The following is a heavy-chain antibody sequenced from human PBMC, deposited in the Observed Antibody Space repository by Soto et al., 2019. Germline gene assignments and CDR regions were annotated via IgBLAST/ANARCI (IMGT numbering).Heavy chain of an antibody. CDR3: AGTSTGTTMDWFDP. CDR2: IYYSGST. Sequence: SXTLSLTCTVSGGSISSYYWSWIRQPPGKGLEWIGYIYYSGSTNYNPSLKSRVTISVDTSKNQFSLKLSSVTAADTAVYYCAGTSTGTTMDWFDPWGQGTLVTVSS. V-gene: IGHV4-59*01. D-gene: IGHD1-1*01. J-gene: IGHJ5*02. CDR1: GGSISSYY.